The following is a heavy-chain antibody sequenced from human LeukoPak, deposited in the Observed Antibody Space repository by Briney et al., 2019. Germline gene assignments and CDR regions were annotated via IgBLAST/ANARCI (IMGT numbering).Heavy chain of an antibody. D-gene: IGHD6-19*01. CDR1: GFTYNYYS. J-gene: IGHJ4*02. V-gene: IGHV3-48*02. CDR3: ARPHGIAVAGSFDF. CDR2: ISTSSTI. Sequence: GGSQRLSCAASGFTYNYYSMHWVRQAPGKGREWVSFISTSSTIYYEDSVKGGFTISRDNAKNSVYLQMNSLRDEDTAVYYCARPHGIAVAGSFDFWGQGTLVTVSS.